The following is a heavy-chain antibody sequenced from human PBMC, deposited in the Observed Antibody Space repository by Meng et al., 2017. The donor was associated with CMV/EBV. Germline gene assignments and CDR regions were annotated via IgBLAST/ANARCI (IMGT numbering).Heavy chain of an antibody. Sequence: GGSLRLSCAASGFTFSSYSMNWVRQAPGKGLEWVSSISSSSSYIYYADSLKGRFTISRDNAKNSLYLQMNSLRAEDTAVYYCARGEMATIRPLDYWGQGTLVTVSS. CDR3: ARGEMATIRPLDY. D-gene: IGHD5-24*01. CDR1: GFTFSSYS. CDR2: ISSSSSYI. J-gene: IGHJ4*02. V-gene: IGHV3-21*01.